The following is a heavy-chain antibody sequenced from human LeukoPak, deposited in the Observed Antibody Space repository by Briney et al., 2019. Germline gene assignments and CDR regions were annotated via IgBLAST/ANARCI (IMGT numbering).Heavy chain of an antibody. D-gene: IGHD1-1*01. CDR3: AKEEFWRFDF. CDR2: ISPDGGVS. CDR1: GIYFPNTW. Sequence: GGSLRLSCGVSGIYFPNTWMTWVRQAPGKGPEWVAKISPDGGVSQYVDSVKGRFTISRDNSKNSLSLHMSSLRVEDTALYFCAKEEFWRFDFWGQGTLVTVS. V-gene: IGHV3-7*03. J-gene: IGHJ4*02.